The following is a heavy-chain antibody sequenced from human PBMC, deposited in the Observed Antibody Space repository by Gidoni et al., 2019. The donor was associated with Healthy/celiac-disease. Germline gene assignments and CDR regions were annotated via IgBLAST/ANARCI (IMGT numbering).Heavy chain of an antibody. CDR3: ASLYGTTLSIVGVRDY. Sequence: EVQLVQSGAEVKKPGESLRISCKGSGYSFTSYWISWVRQMPGKGLEWMGRIDPSDSYTNYSPSFQGHVTISADKSISTAYLQWSSLKASDTAMYYCASLYGTTLSIVGVRDYWGQGTLVTVSS. J-gene: IGHJ4*02. D-gene: IGHD1-26*01. CDR2: IDPSDSYT. V-gene: IGHV5-10-1*01. CDR1: GYSFTSYW.